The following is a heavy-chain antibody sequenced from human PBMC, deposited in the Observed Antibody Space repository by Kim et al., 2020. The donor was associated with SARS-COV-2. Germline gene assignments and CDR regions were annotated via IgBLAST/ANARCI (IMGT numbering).Heavy chain of an antibody. CDR2: VSGDGGTT. D-gene: IGHD6-19*01. CDR3: SKASGWLPRN. V-gene: IGHV3-43*02. J-gene: IGHJ4*02. Sequence: GGSLRLSCAASGFTFGDYVMHWFRQAPGKGLEWVALVSGDGGTTYYADSVKGRFTISRDNSKDSLYLQMNSLRTDDTAFYYCSKASGWLPRNWGQGTLVTVSS. CDR1: GFTFGDYV.